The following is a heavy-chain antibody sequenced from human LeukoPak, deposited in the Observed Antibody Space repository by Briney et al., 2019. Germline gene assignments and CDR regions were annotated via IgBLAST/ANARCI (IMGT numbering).Heavy chain of an antibody. CDR3: ARGGTYYDN. CDR2: IYHSGST. V-gene: IGHV4-59*01. D-gene: IGHD1-26*01. Sequence: SETLSLTCTVSGASMSTYYWSWIRQPPGKGLEWIAYIYHSGSTNYNPSLKSRVTISVDTSKNQFSLKLNSVTAADTAVYYCARGGTYYDNWGQGTQVTVSS. CDR1: GASMSTYY. J-gene: IGHJ4*02.